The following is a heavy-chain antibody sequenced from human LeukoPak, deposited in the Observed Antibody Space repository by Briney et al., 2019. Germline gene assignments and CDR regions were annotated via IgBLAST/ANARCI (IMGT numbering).Heavy chain of an antibody. Sequence: ASVKVSCKASGYTITGYYMHWVRQAPGQGLEWMGWINPNSGGTNYAQKFQGRVTMTRDTSISTAYMELSRLRSDDTAVYYCARDYYDSSDHDAFDIWGQGTMVTVSS. D-gene: IGHD3-22*01. V-gene: IGHV1-2*02. CDR1: GYTITGYY. CDR2: INPNSGGT. CDR3: ARDYYDSSDHDAFDI. J-gene: IGHJ3*02.